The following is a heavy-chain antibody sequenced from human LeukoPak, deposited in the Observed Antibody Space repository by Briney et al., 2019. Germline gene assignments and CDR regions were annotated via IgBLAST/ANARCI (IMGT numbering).Heavy chain of an antibody. V-gene: IGHV1-2*02. D-gene: IGHD2-2*01. Sequence: DSVKVSCKASGYTFTSYGISWVRQAPGQGLEWMGWINPNSGGTNYAQKFQGRVTMTRDTSISTAYMEVSRLRSDDTAVYYCARVFYAKDIVVVPAYYYYYLDVWGKGATVTVSS. CDR3: ARVFYAKDIVVVPAYYYYYLDV. CDR1: GYTFTSYG. J-gene: IGHJ6*03. CDR2: INPNSGGT.